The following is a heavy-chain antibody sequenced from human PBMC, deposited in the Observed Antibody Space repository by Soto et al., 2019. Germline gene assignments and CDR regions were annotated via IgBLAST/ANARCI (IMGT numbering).Heavy chain of an antibody. V-gene: IGHV3-23*01. D-gene: IGHD6-13*01. Sequence: GGSLRLSCAASGFAFSSYAMSWVRQAPGKRLEWVSSISGRSDNTYYGDSVKGRFTISRDNSRTTLYLQMSSLRADDTAIYYCARAPPDSSSWYWFDFWGQGALVTVSS. CDR3: ARAPPDSSSWYWFDF. CDR2: ISGRSDNT. J-gene: IGHJ4*02. CDR1: GFAFSSYA.